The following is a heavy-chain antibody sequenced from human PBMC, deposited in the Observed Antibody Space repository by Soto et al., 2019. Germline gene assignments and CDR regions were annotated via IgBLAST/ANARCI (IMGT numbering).Heavy chain of an antibody. CDR3: ATKYGGDAYFDY. CDR2: ISYDGSNK. V-gene: IGHV3-30-3*01. CDR1: GFTFSSYA. Sequence: GGSLRLSCAASGFTFSSYAMHWVRQAPGKGLEWVALISYDGSNKYYVDSVKGRFTISRDNSKNTLYLQMNSLRAEDAAVYYCATKYGGDAYFDYWGQGTLVTVSS. J-gene: IGHJ4*02. D-gene: IGHD4-17*01.